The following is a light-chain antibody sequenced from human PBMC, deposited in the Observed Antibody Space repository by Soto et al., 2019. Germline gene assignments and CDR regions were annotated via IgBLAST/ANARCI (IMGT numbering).Light chain of an antibody. CDR2: KAS. V-gene: IGKV1-5*03. Sequence: DIQMTQSPSTLSGSVGDRVTITCRSSQTISSWLAWYQQKPGKAPKLLIYKASTLKSGVPSRFSGSGSGTEFTLTISSLQPDDFATYYCQQSYSTPLTFGKGTRLEIK. CDR3: QQSYSTPLT. CDR1: QTISSW. J-gene: IGKJ5*01.